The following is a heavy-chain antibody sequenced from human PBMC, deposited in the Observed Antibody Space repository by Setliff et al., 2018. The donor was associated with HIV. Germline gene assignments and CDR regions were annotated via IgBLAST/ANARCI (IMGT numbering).Heavy chain of an antibody. J-gene: IGHJ6*03. V-gene: IGHV4-31*01. CDR3: ARVAMVRGVIPPDFDYYYYMDV. Sequence: PSETLSLTCTVTGGSISSGGFYWTWIRQHPGKGLEWIGYIYNTGSTYHSPSLESPVTISIDTSKNQFSLKLSSVTAADTVVYYCARVAMVRGVIPPDFDYYYYMDVWGKGTTVTVSS. CDR1: GGSISSGGFY. D-gene: IGHD3-10*01. CDR2: IYNTGST.